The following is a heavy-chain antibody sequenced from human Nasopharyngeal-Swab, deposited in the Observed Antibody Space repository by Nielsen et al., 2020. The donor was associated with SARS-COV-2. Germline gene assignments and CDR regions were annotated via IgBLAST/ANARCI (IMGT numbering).Heavy chain of an antibody. V-gene: IGHV3-21*01. CDR2: ISSSSSYI. Sequence: WIRQPPGKGLEWVSSISSSSSYIYYADSVKGRFTISRDNAKNSLYLQMNSLRAEDTAVYYCARSITFGGVIAERHFDYWDQGTLVTVSS. J-gene: IGHJ4*02. D-gene: IGHD3-16*02. CDR3: ARSITFGGVIAERHFDY.